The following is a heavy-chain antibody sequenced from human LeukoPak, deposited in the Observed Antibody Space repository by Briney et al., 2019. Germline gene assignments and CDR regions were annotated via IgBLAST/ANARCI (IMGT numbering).Heavy chain of an antibody. CDR1: GGSISSYY. CDR3: ARAYYDSSGYYYWSFDY. J-gene: IGHJ4*02. CDR2: IYYSGST. D-gene: IGHD3-22*01. V-gene: IGHV4-59*01. Sequence: SETLSLTCTVSGGSISSYYWSWIRQPPGKGLEWIGYIYYSGSTNYNPSLKSRVTISVDTSKNQFSLKLSSVTAADTAVYYCARAYYDSSGYYYWSFDYWGQGTLVTVSS.